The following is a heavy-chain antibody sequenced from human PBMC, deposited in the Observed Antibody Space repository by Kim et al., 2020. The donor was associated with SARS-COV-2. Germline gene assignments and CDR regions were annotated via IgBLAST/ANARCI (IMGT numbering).Heavy chain of an antibody. V-gene: IGHV1-46*01. Sequence: ASVKVSCKASGYTFTSYYMHWVRQAPGQGLEWMGIINPSGGSTSYAQKFQGRVTMTRDTSTSTVYMELSSLRSEDTAVYYCARVGEDRVRLQTPYNWFDPWGQGTLVTVSS. CDR3: ARVGEDRVRLQTPYNWFDP. CDR1: GYTFTSYY. J-gene: IGHJ5*02. D-gene: IGHD5-12*01. CDR2: INPSGGST.